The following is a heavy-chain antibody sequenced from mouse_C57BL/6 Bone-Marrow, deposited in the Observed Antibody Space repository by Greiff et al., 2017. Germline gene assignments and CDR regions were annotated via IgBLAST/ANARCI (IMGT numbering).Heavy chain of an antibody. V-gene: IGHV1-76*01. CDR2: IYPANGNT. CDR1: GYTFTDYN. Sequence: VKLVESGAELVRPGASVKLSCKASGYTFTDYNINWVKQRPRQGLEWIAKIYPANGNTYYNQKFKGKATLTADKSSSTAYMQLSSLTSEDSAVDFGARGGYGSSGDYDYWGQGTSLTVSA. CDR3: ARGGYGSSGDYDY. J-gene: IGHJ2*03. D-gene: IGHD1-1*01.